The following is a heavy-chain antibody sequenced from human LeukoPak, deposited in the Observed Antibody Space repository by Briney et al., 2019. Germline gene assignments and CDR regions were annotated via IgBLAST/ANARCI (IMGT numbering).Heavy chain of an antibody. Sequence: SETLSLTCTVSGGSISSSSYYWGWIRQPPGKGLEWIGSIYYSGSTYYNPSLKSRVTISVDTSKNQFSLKLSSVTAADTAVYYCARGLEQDVPDYWGQGTLVTVSS. J-gene: IGHJ4*02. V-gene: IGHV4-39*07. D-gene: IGHD1/OR15-1a*01. CDR2: IYYSGST. CDR1: GGSISSSSYY. CDR3: ARGLEQDVPDY.